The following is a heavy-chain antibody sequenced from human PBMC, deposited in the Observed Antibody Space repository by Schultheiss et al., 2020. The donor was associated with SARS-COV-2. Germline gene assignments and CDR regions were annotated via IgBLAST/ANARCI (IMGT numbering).Heavy chain of an antibody. J-gene: IGHJ4*02. CDR1: GGSISSSNW. CDR2: IYYSGST. Sequence: SETLSLTCAVSGGSISSSNWWSWVRQPPGKGLEWIGYIYYSGSTNYNPSLKSRVTISVDTSKNQFSLKLSSVTAADTAVYYCARGQLWFDYWGQGTLVTVSS. V-gene: IGHV4-4*02. D-gene: IGHD3-10*01. CDR3: ARGQLWFDY.